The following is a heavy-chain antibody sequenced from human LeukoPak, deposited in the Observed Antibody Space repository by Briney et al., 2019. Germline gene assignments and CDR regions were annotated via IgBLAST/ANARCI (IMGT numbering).Heavy chain of an antibody. J-gene: IGHJ6*04. D-gene: IGHD1-7*01. CDR3: ARGTWITGTTTYCCRMDV. V-gene: IGHV1-8*01. CDR2: MNPNNGRT. Sequence: ASVKVSCKASGYTFINYDINWVRQATGQGLEWMGWMNPNNGRTDYAQKFQGRVTMTRNSSISTAYMALKNLRSDDTAGYYCARGTWITGTTTYCCRMDVASEGSSVTVPS. CDR1: GYTFINYD.